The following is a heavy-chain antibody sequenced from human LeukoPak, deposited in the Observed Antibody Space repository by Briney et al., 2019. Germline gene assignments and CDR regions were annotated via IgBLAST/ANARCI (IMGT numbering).Heavy chain of an antibody. V-gene: IGHV3-48*03. CDR3: ARVITMVRGPMDY. D-gene: IGHD3-10*01. Sequence: PGGSLRLSCAASGFTFSSYEMNWVRQAPGKGLEWVSYISSSGSTIYYADSVKGRFTISRDNAKNSLYLQMNSLRAEDTAVYYCARVITMVRGPMDYWGQGTLVTVSS. CDR2: ISSSGSTI. J-gene: IGHJ4*02. CDR1: GFTFSSYE.